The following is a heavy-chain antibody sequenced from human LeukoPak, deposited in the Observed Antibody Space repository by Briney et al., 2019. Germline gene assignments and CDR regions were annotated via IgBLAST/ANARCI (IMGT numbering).Heavy chain of an antibody. CDR1: GGSISSSSYY. V-gene: IGHV4-39*01. D-gene: IGHD3-10*01. Sequence: SETLSLTCTVSGGSISSSSYYWGWIRQPPGKGLEWIGSIYYSGSTYYNPSLKSRVTISVDTSKNQFSLKLSSVTAADTAVYYCARRGFPNYYGSGRGDYGGQGTLVTVSS. CDR2: IYYSGST. J-gene: IGHJ4*02. CDR3: ARRGFPNYYGSGRGDY.